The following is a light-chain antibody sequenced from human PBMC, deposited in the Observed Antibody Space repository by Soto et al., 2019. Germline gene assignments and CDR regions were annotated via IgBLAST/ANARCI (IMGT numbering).Light chain of an antibody. J-gene: IGKJ1*01. CDR3: QQRYSTPRT. CDR2: ATS. Sequence: DIQMTQSPSSLSASVGDRVTISCRASQSISNYLNWYQQKPGKAPKLLIYATSILQTGVPSRFSGSGSGTHFTLIITGLQPEDFATYYCQQRYSTPRTFGQGTKVDMK. V-gene: IGKV1-39*01. CDR1: QSISNY.